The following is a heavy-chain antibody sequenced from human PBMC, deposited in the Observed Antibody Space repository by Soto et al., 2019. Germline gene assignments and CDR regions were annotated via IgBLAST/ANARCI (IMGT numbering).Heavy chain of an antibody. D-gene: IGHD2-2*01. V-gene: IGHV1-2*04. CDR2: INPNSGGT. CDR1: GYTFTGYY. J-gene: IGHJ6*03. CDR3: ARDEDCSSTSCYDIYMDV. Sequence: ASVKVSCKASGYTFTGYYMHWVRQAPGQGLEWMGWINPNSGGTNYAQKFQGWVTMTRDTSISTAYMELSRLRSDDTAVYYCARDEDCSSTSCYDIYMDVWGKGTTVTVSS.